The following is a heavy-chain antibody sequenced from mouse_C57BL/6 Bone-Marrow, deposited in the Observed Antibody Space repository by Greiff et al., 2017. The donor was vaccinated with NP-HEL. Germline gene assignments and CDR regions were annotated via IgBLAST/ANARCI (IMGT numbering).Heavy chain of an antibody. CDR2: IDPSDSYT. J-gene: IGHJ2*01. V-gene: IGHV1-50*01. Sequence: VQLQQPGAELVKPGASVKLSCKASGYTFTSYWMQWVKQRPGQGLDWIGEIDPSDSYTNYNQKFKGKATLTVDTSSSTAYMQLSSLTSEDSAVYYCARWTVVATDYWGQGTTLTVSS. CDR3: ARWTVVATDY. D-gene: IGHD1-1*01. CDR1: GYTFTSYW.